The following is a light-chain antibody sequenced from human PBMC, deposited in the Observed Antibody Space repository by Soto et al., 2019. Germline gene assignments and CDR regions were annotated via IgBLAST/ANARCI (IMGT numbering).Light chain of an antibody. J-gene: IGLJ3*02. CDR1: RSNIESNT. CDR2: NNN. Sequence: QSVLTQPPSASGTPGQRVTISCSGSRSNIESNTVNWYQQLPGTAPKLLIFNNNQWPSGVPDRFSGSKSGTSAALAISGPQAGDAADYYCAAWDDSLNGWVFGGGTKVTVL. CDR3: AAWDDSLNGWV. V-gene: IGLV1-44*01.